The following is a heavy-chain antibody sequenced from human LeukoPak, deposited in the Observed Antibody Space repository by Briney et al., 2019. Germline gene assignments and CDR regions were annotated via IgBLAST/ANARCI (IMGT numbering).Heavy chain of an antibody. Sequence: PGGSLRLSCAASGFTFSSYSMNWVRQAPGKGLEWVSSISSGSNYIYYADSVKGRFTISRDNAKNSLYLQMNSLRAEDTAVYYCTRAPRADDIFFESWGQGALVTVSS. D-gene: IGHD3-9*01. J-gene: IGHJ4*02. CDR2: ISSGSNYI. CDR1: GFTFSSYS. CDR3: TRAPRADDIFFES. V-gene: IGHV3-21*01.